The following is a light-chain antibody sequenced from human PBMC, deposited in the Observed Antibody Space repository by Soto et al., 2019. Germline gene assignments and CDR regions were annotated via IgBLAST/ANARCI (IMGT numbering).Light chain of an antibody. J-gene: IGKJ1*01. CDR2: DAS. Sequence: DIQMTQSPSTLSASVGDRVTITCRASRRISSWLAWYQQQPGKAPKLLVYDASTLQSGVPSRFSGNGSGTDFTLTISRLRPEDLATYFCQQYNGYPWTFGQGTRVGIK. CDR3: QQYNGYPWT. V-gene: IGKV1-5*01. CDR1: RRISSW.